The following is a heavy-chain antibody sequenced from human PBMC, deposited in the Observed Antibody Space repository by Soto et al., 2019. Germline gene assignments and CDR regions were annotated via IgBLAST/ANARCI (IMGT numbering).Heavy chain of an antibody. D-gene: IGHD2-15*01. V-gene: IGHV1-69*06. CDR3: ATGARYCSGGSCCPDD. J-gene: IGHJ4*02. CDR2: IMPIFGAA. Sequence: QVQLMQSGAEVKKPGSSVKVSCKASGGTFGSNVISWVRQAPGQGLEWMGEIMPIFGAANKPQKFQGRLMITADTSTTTVYMELSSLGSEDTAVYFCATGARYCSGGSCCPDDWGQGTLVTVSS. CDR1: GGTFGSNV.